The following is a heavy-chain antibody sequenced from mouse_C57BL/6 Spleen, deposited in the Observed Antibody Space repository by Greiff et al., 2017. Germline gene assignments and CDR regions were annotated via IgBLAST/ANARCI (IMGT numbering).Heavy chain of an antibody. Sequence: EVKLMESGPGLVKPSQSLSLTCSVTGYSITSGYYWNWIRQFPGNKLEWMGYISYDGSNNYNPSLKNRISITRDTSKNQFFLKLNSGTTEDTATYYCARVYGNYEFAYWGQGTLVTVSA. D-gene: IGHD2-1*01. V-gene: IGHV3-6*01. CDR1: GYSITSGYY. CDR3: ARVYGNYEFAY. CDR2: ISYDGSN. J-gene: IGHJ3*01.